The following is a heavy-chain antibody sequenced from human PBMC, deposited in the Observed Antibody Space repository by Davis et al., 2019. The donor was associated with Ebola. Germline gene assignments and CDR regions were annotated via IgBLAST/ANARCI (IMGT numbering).Heavy chain of an antibody. Sequence: MPSETLSLTCTVSGGSITSYYWSWIRKPPGKGLEWVAYMYFTGTTNNNPSLQSRATISLDTSKNLFSLELTSVTAADTAIYFCARVYGSSYLSYFDYWGQGTQATVSS. V-gene: IGHV4-59*01. CDR3: ARVYGSSYLSYFDY. D-gene: IGHD1-26*01. CDR2: MYFTGTT. CDR1: GGSITSYY. J-gene: IGHJ4*02.